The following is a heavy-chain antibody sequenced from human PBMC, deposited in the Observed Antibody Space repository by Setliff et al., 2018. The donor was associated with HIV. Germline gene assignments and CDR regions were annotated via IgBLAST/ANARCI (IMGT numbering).Heavy chain of an antibody. D-gene: IGHD3-10*01. Sequence: SETLSLTCTVSGGSISSYYWSWIRQPPGKGLEWIGYIYYSGSTNYNPSLKSRVTISVDTSKNQFSLKLSSVTAADTAVYYCARPALGIGGGSRFDIWGQGTRVTVSS. CDR2: IYYSGST. CDR3: ARPALGIGGGSRFDI. J-gene: IGHJ4*02. V-gene: IGHV4-59*01. CDR1: GGSISSYY.